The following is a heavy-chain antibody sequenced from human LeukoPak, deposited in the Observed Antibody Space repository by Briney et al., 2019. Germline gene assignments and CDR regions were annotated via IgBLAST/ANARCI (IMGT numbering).Heavy chain of an antibody. D-gene: IGHD1-26*01. J-gene: IGHJ3*02. CDR3: ARGGIITSYAFEI. CDR2: SSISGTTI. Sequence: GGSLRLSCAASEFTFTDYYMSWIRQAPGKGLEWLSYSSISGTTIYYADSVKGRFTISRDNAKNSLYLQMDSLRAEDTAVYYCARGGIITSYAFEIWGQGAMVTVSS. V-gene: IGHV3-11*04. CDR1: EFTFTDYY.